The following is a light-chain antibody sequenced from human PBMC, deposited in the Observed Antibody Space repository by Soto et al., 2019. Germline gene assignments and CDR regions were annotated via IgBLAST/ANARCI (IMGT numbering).Light chain of an antibody. CDR1: QGLNRN. CDR3: HEYNTWPWT. Sequence: ETVMTQSPATLSVSPGETATLSCRTSQGLNRNLAWYQQKLGQAPRVLIYGASTRATGIQARFSVSGSGKKLILTISSLHSEDFAVYYCHEYNTWPWTFGQGTKVEIK. V-gene: IGKV3-15*01. J-gene: IGKJ1*01. CDR2: GAS.